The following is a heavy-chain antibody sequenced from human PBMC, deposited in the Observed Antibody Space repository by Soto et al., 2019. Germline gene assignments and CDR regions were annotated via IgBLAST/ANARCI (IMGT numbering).Heavy chain of an antibody. CDR1: GFTLSNYA. CDR2: ISISGGST. V-gene: IGHV3-23*01. CDR3: AKDLRDSSGYYYYIDS. D-gene: IGHD3-22*01. J-gene: IGHJ4*02. Sequence: EVQLLESGGGSVQPGGSLRLSCAASGFTLSNYAMSWVRQAPGKGLEWVSAISISGGSTYYADSVKGRFTISRDSSKNTLYLQMNSLRADDTAVYYCAKDLRDSSGYYYYIDSWGQGILVTVSS.